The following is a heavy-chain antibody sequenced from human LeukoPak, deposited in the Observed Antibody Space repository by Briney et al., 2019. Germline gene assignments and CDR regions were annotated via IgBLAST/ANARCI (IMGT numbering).Heavy chain of an antibody. J-gene: IGHJ5*02. Sequence: KASQTLSLTCTVSGGSISSYYCSWIRQPPGKGLEWIGYIYYSGSTNYNPSLKSRVTISVDTSKNQFSLKLSSVTAADTAVYYCARDSGSSWGNWFDPWGQGTLVTVSP. CDR2: IYYSGST. V-gene: IGHV4-59*01. D-gene: IGHD6-13*01. CDR1: GGSISSYY. CDR3: ARDSGSSWGNWFDP.